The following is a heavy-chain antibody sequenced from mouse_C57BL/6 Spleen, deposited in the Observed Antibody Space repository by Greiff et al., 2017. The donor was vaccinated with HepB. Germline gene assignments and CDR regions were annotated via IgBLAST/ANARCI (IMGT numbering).Heavy chain of an antibody. V-gene: IGHV1-80*01. D-gene: IGHD1-1*01. J-gene: IGHJ3*01. CDR2: IYPGDGDT. Sequence: QVQLKQSGAELVKPGASVKISCKASGYAFSSYWMNWVKQRPGKGLEWIGQIYPGDGDTNYNGKFKGKATLTADKSSSTAYMQLSSLTSEGSAVYFCARNWAIYYGSSLFAYWGQGTLVTVSA. CDR1: GYAFSSYW. CDR3: ARNWAIYYGSSLFAY.